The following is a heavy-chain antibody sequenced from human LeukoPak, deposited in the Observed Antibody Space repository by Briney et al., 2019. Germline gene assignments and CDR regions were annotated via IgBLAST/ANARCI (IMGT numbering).Heavy chain of an antibody. CDR3: ASLGSTAFDY. J-gene: IGHJ4*02. D-gene: IGHD5-18*01. CDR1: GGSISSYY. CDR2: IYYSGST. Sequence: PSETLSLTCTVSGGSISSYYGSWIRQPPGKGLGWIGYIYYSGSTNYNPSLKSRVTISVDTSKNQFSLKLNSVTAADTAVYYCASLGSTAFDYWGQGTLVTVSS. V-gene: IGHV4-59*08.